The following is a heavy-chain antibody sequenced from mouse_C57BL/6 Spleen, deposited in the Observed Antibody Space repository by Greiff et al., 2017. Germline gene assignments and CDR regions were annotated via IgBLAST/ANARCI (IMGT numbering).Heavy chain of an antibody. CDR3: ATRPRQATDSMNY. J-gene: IGHJ4*01. V-gene: IGHV1-74*01. Sequence: QVQLQQPGAELVKPGASVKVSCKASGYTFTSYWMHWVKQRPGQGLEWIGRIHPSDSDTYYNQKFKGKATLTVAKSYSTAYMQLSRLTSEDSAVYYCATRPRQATDSMNYWGQGPSATVSP. D-gene: IGHD3-2*02. CDR2: IHPSDSDT. CDR1: GYTFTSYW.